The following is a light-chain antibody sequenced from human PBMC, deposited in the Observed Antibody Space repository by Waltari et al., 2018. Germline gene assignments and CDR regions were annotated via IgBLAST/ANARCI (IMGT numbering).Light chain of an antibody. Sequence: QSALTQPPSASGSPGQSVTISGTGTSRDVGGYNYVSWYQPHPGKAPKLMIYEVSKRPSGVPDRFSGSKSCNTASLTVSGLQAEDAADYYCSSLAGSNNFWVFGGGTQLTVL. CDR3: SSLAGSNNFWV. V-gene: IGLV2-8*01. CDR1: SRDVGGYNY. CDR2: EVS. J-gene: IGLJ3*02.